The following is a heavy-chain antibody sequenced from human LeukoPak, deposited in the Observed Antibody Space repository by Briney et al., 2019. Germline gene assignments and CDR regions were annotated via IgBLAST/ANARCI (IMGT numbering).Heavy chain of an antibody. CDR2: IYYSGST. CDR1: GGSISSSSYY. V-gene: IGHV4-39*01. D-gene: IGHD5-24*01. J-gene: IGHJ5*02. Sequence: PSETLSLTCTVSGGSISSSSYYWGWIRQPPGKGLEWIGSIYYSGSTYYNPSLKSRVTISVDTSKNQFSLKLSSVTAADTAVYYCASALEMDTEEANWFDPWGQGTLVTVSS. CDR3: ASALEMDTEEANWFDP.